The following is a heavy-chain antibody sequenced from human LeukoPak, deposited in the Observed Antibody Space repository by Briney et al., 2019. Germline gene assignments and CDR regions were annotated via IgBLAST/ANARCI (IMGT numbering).Heavy chain of an antibody. D-gene: IGHD3-22*01. J-gene: IGHJ4*02. CDR1: GYTFTSYY. Sequence: ASVKVSCKASGYTFTSYYMHWVRQAPGQGLEWMGIINPSGGSTSYAQKFQGRVTMTRDASTSTVYMELSSLRSEDTAVYYCARHPHYNSSGYYYVLGDYWGQGTLVTVSS. V-gene: IGHV1-46*01. CDR2: INPSGGST. CDR3: ARHPHYNSSGYYYVLGDY.